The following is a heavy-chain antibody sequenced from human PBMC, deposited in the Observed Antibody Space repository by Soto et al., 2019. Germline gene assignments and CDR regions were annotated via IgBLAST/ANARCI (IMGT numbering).Heavy chain of an antibody. CDR2: IYSGGYT. V-gene: IGHV3-53*01. Sequence: EVQLVESGGGLIQPGGSLRLSCAVSGFTVSNNYMSWVRQAPGKGLEGVSVIYSGGYTAYGDSVKGRFTISRDNSKNNIYLKMNPRGADATAGYSWGALGGGGGYWGQGTLVTVSS. CDR3: GALGGGGGY. D-gene: IGHD3-16*01. CDR1: GFTVSNNY. J-gene: IGHJ4*02.